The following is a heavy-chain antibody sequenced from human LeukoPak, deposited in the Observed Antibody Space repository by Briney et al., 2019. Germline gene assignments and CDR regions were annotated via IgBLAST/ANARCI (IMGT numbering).Heavy chain of an antibody. D-gene: IGHD3-22*01. CDR1: GGSISSGDYY. J-gene: IGHJ3*02. CDR3: ARVGYWDYYDSSGFFAFDI. V-gene: IGHV4-30-4*08. CDR2: IYYSGST. Sequence: PSETLSLTCTVSGGSISSGDYYWSWIRQPPGKGLEWIGYIYYSGSTYYNPSLKSRVTISLDTSKNQFSLKLSSVTAADTAVYYCARVGYWDYYDSSGFFAFDIWGQGTMVTVSS.